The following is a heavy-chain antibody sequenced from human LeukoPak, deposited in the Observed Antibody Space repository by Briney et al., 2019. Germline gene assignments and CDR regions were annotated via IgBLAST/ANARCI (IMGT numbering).Heavy chain of an antibody. CDR1: GFTFRSYE. Sequence: QPGGSLRLSCKASGFTFRSYEMNWVRQAPGKGLEWVSYIGFTDNPIYYADSVKGRFTISRDNAKNSLYLQMTSLGAADTAVYYCAREAPVAVYFDSWGQGALVTVSS. V-gene: IGHV3-48*03. CDR3: AREAPVAVYFDS. J-gene: IGHJ4*02. D-gene: IGHD6-19*01. CDR2: IGFTDNPI.